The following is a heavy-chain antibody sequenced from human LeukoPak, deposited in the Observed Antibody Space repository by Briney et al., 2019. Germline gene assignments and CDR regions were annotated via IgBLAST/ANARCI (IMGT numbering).Heavy chain of an antibody. D-gene: IGHD3-10*01. Sequence: GGSLRLSCAASGFTFSSYNMNWVRQAPGKGLEWVSSISSSSSYIYYADSVKGRFTISRDNAKKSLYLQMNSLRVEDTAVYYCARSELGYNYYYMDVWGKGTTVTISS. CDR1: GFTFSSYN. J-gene: IGHJ6*03. CDR3: ARSELGYNYYYMDV. CDR2: ISSSSSYI. V-gene: IGHV3-21*01.